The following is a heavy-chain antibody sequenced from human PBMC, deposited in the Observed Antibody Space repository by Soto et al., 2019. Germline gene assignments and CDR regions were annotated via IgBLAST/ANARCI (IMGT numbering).Heavy chain of an antibody. V-gene: IGHV3-74*01. CDR2: INSDGSST. Sequence: EVQLVESGGGLVQPGGSLRLSCAATGFTFSSYWMHWVRQAPGKGLVWVSRINSDGSSTSYADSVKGRFTISRDNAKNTLYLQMNSLRAEDTAVYYCARVLYENPYYYYGMDVWGQGTTVTVSS. CDR1: GFTFSSYW. D-gene: IGHD2-8*01. J-gene: IGHJ6*02. CDR3: ARVLYENPYYYYGMDV.